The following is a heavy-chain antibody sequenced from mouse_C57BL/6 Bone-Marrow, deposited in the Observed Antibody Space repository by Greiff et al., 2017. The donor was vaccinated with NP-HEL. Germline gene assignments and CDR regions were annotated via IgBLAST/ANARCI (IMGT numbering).Heavy chain of an antibody. CDR2: IRLKSDNYAT. V-gene: IGHV6-3*01. D-gene: IGHD1-1*01. CDR3: TDLLLLFDY. CDR1: GFTFSNYW. J-gene: IGHJ2*01. Sequence: EVKVEESGGGLVQPGGSMKLSCVASGFTFSNYWMNWVRQSPEKGLEWVAQIRLKSDNYATHYAESVKGRFTISRDDSKSSVYLQMNNLRAEDTGIYYCTDLLLLFDYWGQGTTLTVSS.